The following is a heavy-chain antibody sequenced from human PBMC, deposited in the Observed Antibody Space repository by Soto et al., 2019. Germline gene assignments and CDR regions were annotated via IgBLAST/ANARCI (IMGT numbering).Heavy chain of an antibody. J-gene: IGHJ3*02. CDR3: ARTYPHYFGSGSYYNDAFDI. D-gene: IGHD3-10*01. Sequence: SETLSLTCTVSGGSVSSGSYYWSWIRQPPRKGLEWIGYIYYSGSTNYNPSLKSRVTISVDTSKNQFSLKLSSVTAADTAVYYCARTYPHYFGSGSYYNDAFDIWGQGTTVTVSS. CDR2: IYYSGST. CDR1: GGSVSSGSYY. V-gene: IGHV4-61*01.